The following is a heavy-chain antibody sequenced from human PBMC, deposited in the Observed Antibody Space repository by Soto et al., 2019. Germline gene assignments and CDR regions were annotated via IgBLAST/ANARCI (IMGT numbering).Heavy chain of an antibody. V-gene: IGHV4-39*02. CDR1: GGSISSSSYF. Sequence: SETLSLTCTVSGGSISSSSYFWAWIRRPPGKGLEWIGSIDFRGTTYTNPSLESRVTISVDTSKNHFSLKLDSVTAADTALYYCSRRAPEGFDPWGRGTLVTLSS. J-gene: IGHJ5*02. CDR3: SRRAPEGFDP. CDR2: IDFRGTT.